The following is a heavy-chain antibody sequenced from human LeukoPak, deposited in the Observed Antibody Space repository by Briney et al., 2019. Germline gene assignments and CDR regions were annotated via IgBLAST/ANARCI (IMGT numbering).Heavy chain of an antibody. V-gene: IGHV3-11*05. CDR2: ISSSSSYT. CDR3: GREVIQLWLRGAFDI. J-gene: IGHJ3*02. CDR1: VLTFSDYY. D-gene: IGHD5-18*01. Sequence: GGSLRLSCAASVLTFSDYYMSWIRQAPGKGLEWVSYISSSSSYTNYADSAKGRFTISRDNAKNSLYLQMNSLRAEDTAVYYCGREVIQLWLRGAFDIWGQGTMVTVSS.